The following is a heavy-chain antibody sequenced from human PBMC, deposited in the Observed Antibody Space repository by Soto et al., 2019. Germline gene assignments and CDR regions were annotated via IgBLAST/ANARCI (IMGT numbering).Heavy chain of an antibody. V-gene: IGHV3-48*01. CDR2: ISSSSSTI. D-gene: IGHD6-13*01. CDR3: TTDAPPGIAAAGLDY. J-gene: IGHJ4*02. Sequence: SLVSLRLSWAASGCTFSSHSMNWIRQAQGKGLEWVSYISSSSSTIYYADSVKGRFTISRDNAKNSLYLQMNSLKTEDTAVYYCTTDAPPGIAAAGLDYWGQGTLVTVSS. CDR1: GCTFSSHS.